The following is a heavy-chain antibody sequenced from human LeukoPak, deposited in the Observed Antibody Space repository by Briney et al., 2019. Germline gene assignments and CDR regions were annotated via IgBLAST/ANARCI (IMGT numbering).Heavy chain of an antibody. D-gene: IGHD2-21*02. CDR1: GFTFTSYW. Sequence: GGSLRLSCAVSGFTFTSYWMSWVRQAPGKGLEWVANINEDGSYKHHADSVKGRLTISRGNAKNSLYLQMNSLRAEDTAVYYCARDATRDGDNDYWGQGTRVIVSS. CDR2: INEDGSYK. CDR3: ARDATRDGDNDY. J-gene: IGHJ4*02. V-gene: IGHV3-7*01.